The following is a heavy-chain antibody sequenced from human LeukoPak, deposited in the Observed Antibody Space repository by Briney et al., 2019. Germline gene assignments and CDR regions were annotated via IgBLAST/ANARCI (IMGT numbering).Heavy chain of an antibody. CDR3: ANTHCDSSPIVWNF. CDR2: LSDAGVRI. V-gene: IGHV3-23*01. D-gene: IGHD6-6*01. Sequence: GGSLRLSCIASGFTFRNYGMSWVRQAPGKGPEWVSGLSDAGVRIFYSDSVKGRFTISRDNSKNTLYLQMDSLRAEDTAVYYCANTHCDSSPIVWNFWGQGTLVTVSS. CDR1: GFTFRNYG. J-gene: IGHJ4*02.